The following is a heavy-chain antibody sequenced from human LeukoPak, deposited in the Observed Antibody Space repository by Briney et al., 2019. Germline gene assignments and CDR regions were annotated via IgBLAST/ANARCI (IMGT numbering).Heavy chain of an antibody. Sequence: GASVKVSCEASGYTFTSYGISWVRQAPGQGLEWMGWISAYNGNTNYAQKLQGRVTMTTDTSTSTAYMELRSLRSDDTAVYYCAREGGRIVVDYYYYGMDVWGQGTTVTVSS. CDR1: GYTFTSYG. D-gene: IGHD2-21*01. J-gene: IGHJ6*02. V-gene: IGHV1-18*01. CDR3: AREGGRIVVDYYYYGMDV. CDR2: ISAYNGNT.